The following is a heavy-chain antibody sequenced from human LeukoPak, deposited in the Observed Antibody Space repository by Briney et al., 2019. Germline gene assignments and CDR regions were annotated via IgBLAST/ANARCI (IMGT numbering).Heavy chain of an antibody. CDR1: GFTFSSYA. Sequence: VGSLRLSCAASGFTFSSYAMSWVRQAPGKGLEWVSAIGGSGGSTYYADSVKGRFTISRDNSKNTLYLQMNSLRAEDTAVYCCTTDEPYYYGSGSYGGVHWGQGTLVTVSS. CDR2: IGGSGGST. D-gene: IGHD3-10*01. J-gene: IGHJ4*02. CDR3: TTDEPYYYGSGSYGGVH. V-gene: IGHV3-23*01.